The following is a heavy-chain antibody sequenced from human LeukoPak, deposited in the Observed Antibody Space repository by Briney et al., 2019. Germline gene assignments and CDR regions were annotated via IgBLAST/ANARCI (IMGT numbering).Heavy chain of an antibody. D-gene: IGHD4-17*01. J-gene: IGHJ4*02. CDR2: IYADGNT. Sequence: QPGGSLRLSCAASGFIVNTNYMTWVRQAPGRGLEWVSFIYADGNTYYSDSVKGRFTISRDISKNAVYLQMNSLRVEDTAVYYCARDSYGDANFDSWGQGTLVTVSS. V-gene: IGHV3-53*01. CDR3: ARDSYGDANFDS. CDR1: GFIVNTNY.